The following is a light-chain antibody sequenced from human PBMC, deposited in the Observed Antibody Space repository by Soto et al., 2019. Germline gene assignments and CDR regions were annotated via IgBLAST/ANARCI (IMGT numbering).Light chain of an antibody. Sequence: QSVLAQPASVTGTPGQLNSIFCTGTSRYVRAYNSNSWYQQHLHRAPHDIIYKGTQRPSGVSNRFSGSTSGNAASLTISALQTDDEADYFCCSSAPESTYVCGPGTKITVL. CDR3: CSSAPESTYV. CDR1: SRYVRAYNS. J-gene: IGLJ1*01. CDR2: KGT. V-gene: IGLV2-23*01.